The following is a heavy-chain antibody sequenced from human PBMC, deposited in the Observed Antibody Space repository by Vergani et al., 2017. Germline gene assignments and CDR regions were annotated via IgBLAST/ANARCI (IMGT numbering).Heavy chain of an antibody. D-gene: IGHD5-12*01. CDR2: ISWNSGAV. V-gene: IGHV3-9*01. CDR1: GITFWKFG. J-gene: IGHJ3*01. CDR3: TKGSVYYHDSAGHGYGPYTGFDL. Sequence: EVDLVESGGGLAQPGGSLRLSCEASGITFWKFGMHWVRQGPGKGLEWVSGISWNSGAVDYADSVRGRFTISRDNAKNSLFLEMNSLRFEDTAVYFCTKGSVYYHDSAGHGYGPYTGFDLWGRGTLVTVSS.